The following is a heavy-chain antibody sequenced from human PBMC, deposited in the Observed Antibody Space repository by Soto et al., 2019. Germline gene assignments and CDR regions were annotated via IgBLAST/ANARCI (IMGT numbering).Heavy chain of an antibody. V-gene: IGHV4-34*01. CDR2: INHSGST. J-gene: IGHJ4*02. D-gene: IGHD4-17*01. CDR3: ARASTTVTTLDY. Sequence: SETLSLTCAVYGGSFSGYYWSWIRQPLGKGLEWIGEINHSGSTNYNPSLKSRVTISVDTSKNQFSLKLSSVTAADTAVYYCARASTTVTTLDYRGQGNLVTVSS. CDR1: GGSFSGYY.